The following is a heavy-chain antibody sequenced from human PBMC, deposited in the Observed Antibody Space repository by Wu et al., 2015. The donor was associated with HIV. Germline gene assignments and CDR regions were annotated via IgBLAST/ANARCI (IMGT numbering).Heavy chain of an antibody. CDR3: FVYFRYQLPDTNDTFDV. Sequence: QVQLVQSGAEVKKPGASVKVSCKASGYTFTGYYVHWVRQAPGQGLEWMGWINPKSGGTNYAQRFQGRVTMTRDTSISTVYMELSRLRSDDTAVYYCFVYFRYQLPDTNDTFDVWAKGQWSTVSS. V-gene: IGHV1-2*02. J-gene: IGHJ3*01. CDR1: GYTFTGYY. CDR2: INPKSGGT. D-gene: IGHD2-2*01.